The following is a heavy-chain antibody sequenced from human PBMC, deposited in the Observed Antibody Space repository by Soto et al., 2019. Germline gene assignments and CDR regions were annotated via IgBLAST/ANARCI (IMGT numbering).Heavy chain of an antibody. D-gene: IGHD2-15*01. CDR3: ASHREAATMTGRLDP. J-gene: IGHJ5*02. Sequence: GGSLRLSCAASGFTFSSYSMNWVRQAPGKGLEWVSSISSSSSYIYYADSVKGRFTISRDNAKNSLYLQMNSLRAEDTAVYYCASHREAATMTGRLDPWGKGTLVTVYS. CDR2: ISSSSSYI. V-gene: IGHV3-21*01. CDR1: GFTFSSYS.